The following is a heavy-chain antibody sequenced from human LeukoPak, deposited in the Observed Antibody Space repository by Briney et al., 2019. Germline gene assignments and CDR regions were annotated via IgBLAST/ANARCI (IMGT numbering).Heavy chain of an antibody. Sequence: ASVKISCKASGYTFTGYYMHWVRQAPGQGLEWMGWINPNSGGTNYAQKFQGRVTMTRDTSISTAYMELSRLRSDDTAVYYCASLWGEWEQLDYWGQGTLVTVSS. D-gene: IGHD1-26*01. CDR2: INPNSGGT. J-gene: IGHJ4*02. CDR1: GYTFTGYY. V-gene: IGHV1-2*02. CDR3: ASLWGEWEQLDY.